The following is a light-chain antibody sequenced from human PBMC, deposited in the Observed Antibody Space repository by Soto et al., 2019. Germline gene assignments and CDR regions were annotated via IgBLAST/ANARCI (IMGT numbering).Light chain of an antibody. J-gene: IGKJ4*01. CDR2: GVS. Sequence: EIVMTQSPATLSVSPGERATLSCRASQSVSSNLAWYQQKPGQAPRLLNFGVSTRATDILVRFSGSGSETEFTLTISSLQSEDFAVYYCQQYNKWPLTFGGGTEVEI. CDR1: QSVSSN. CDR3: QQYNKWPLT. V-gene: IGKV3-15*01.